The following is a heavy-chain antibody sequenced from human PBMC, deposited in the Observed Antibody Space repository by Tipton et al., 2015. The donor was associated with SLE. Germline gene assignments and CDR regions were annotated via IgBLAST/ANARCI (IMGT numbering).Heavy chain of an antibody. CDR3: ARVDYFDSGDAFDC. D-gene: IGHD3-22*01. V-gene: IGHV4-59*01. Sequence: GLVKPSETLSLTCTVSGGSISSYYWSWIRQPPGKGLEWIGYIYYSGSTNYNPSLKSRVTISVDTSKNQFSLKLSSVTAADTAVYYCARVDYFDSGDAFDCWGHGSMVTVSS. CDR2: IYYSGST. J-gene: IGHJ3*01. CDR1: GGSISSYY.